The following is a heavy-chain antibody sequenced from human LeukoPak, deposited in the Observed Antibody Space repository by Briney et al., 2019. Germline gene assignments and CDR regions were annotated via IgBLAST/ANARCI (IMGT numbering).Heavy chain of an antibody. CDR1: GYTFTSYG. CDR2: ISAYNGDT. V-gene: IGHV1-18*01. J-gene: IGHJ5*02. Sequence: ASVKVSCKASGYTFTSYGISWVRQAPGQGLEWMGWISAYNGDTNYAQKLQGRVTMTTDTSTSTAYMKLRSLRSDDTAVYYCAGDRGGLRYFDWLSWFDPWGQGTLVTVSS. CDR3: AGDRGGLRYFDWLSWFDP. D-gene: IGHD3-9*01.